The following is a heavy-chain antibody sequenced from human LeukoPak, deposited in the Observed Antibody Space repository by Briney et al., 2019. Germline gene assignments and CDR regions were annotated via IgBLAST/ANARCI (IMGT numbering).Heavy chain of an antibody. V-gene: IGHV4-39*07. Sequence: SETLSLTCTVSGGSISSSSYYWGWIRQPPGKGLEWIGSIYYSGSTYYNPSLKSRVTISVDTSKNQFSLKLSSVTAADTAVYYCARGTPIYCSGGSCYGVYYFDYWGQGTLVTVSS. CDR2: IYYSGST. CDR3: ARGTPIYCSGGSCYGVYYFDY. J-gene: IGHJ4*02. D-gene: IGHD2-15*01. CDR1: GGSISSSSYY.